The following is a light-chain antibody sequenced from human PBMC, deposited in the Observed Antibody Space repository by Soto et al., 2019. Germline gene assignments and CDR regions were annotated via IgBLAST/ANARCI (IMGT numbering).Light chain of an antibody. CDR3: HQYGSSQT. CDR2: GAS. Sequence: EMVLTQSPCTVSLSPGERATLSCRASQSVGSSFLAWFQHKPGQAPRLLIYGASSRATGIPDRFSGSGSGTDFTLSISRLEPEDFAVYYCHQYGSSQTFGQGTKVDIK. J-gene: IGKJ1*01. CDR1: QSVGSSF. V-gene: IGKV3-20*01.